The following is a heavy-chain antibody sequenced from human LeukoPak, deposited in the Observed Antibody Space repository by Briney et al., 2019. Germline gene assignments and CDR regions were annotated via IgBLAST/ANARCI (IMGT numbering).Heavy chain of an antibody. V-gene: IGHV4-38-2*02. CDR3: ARENYDSSGYRWFDP. J-gene: IGHJ5*02. CDR2: IYYSGST. D-gene: IGHD3-22*01. CDR1: GYSISSGYY. Sequence: SETLSLTCTVSGYSISSGYYWGWIRQPPGKGLEWIGYIYYSGSTYYNPSLKSRVTISVDTSKNQFSLKLSSVTAADTAVYYCARENYDSSGYRWFDPWGQGTLVTVSS.